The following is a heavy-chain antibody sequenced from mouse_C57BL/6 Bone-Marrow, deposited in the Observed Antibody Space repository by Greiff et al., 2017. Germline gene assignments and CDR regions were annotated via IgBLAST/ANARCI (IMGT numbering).Heavy chain of an antibody. D-gene: IGHD1-1*01. CDR1: GYTFTSYW. CDR3: ARITTVVAGNDD. CDR2: INPSNGGT. Sequence: QVQLQQPGTELVKPGASVKLSCKASGYTFTSYWMHWVKQRPGQGLEWIGNINPSNGGTNYNEKFKSKATLTVDKSSSTAYMQLSSLTSEDSAVDYSARITTVVAGNDDWGQGTTLTVSS. V-gene: IGHV1-53*01. J-gene: IGHJ2*01.